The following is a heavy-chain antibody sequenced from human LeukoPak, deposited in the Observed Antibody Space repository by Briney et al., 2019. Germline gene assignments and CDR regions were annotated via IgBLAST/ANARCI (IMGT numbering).Heavy chain of an antibody. CDR2: ISYDGSNK. J-gene: IGHJ4*02. D-gene: IGHD3-3*01. Sequence: GGSLRLSCAASGFTFSSYGMHWVRQAPGKGLEWVAVISYDGSNKYYADSVKGRFTISRDNSKNTLYLQMNSLRAEDTAEYYCARARVNFWSGSYHVTAPADYWGQGTLVTVSS. V-gene: IGHV3-30*03. CDR1: GFTFSSYG. CDR3: ARARVNFWSGSYHVTAPADY.